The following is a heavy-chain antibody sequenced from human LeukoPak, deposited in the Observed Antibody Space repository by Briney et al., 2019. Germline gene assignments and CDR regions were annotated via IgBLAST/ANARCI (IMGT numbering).Heavy chain of an antibody. Sequence: ASVKVSCKASGYTFTSYGISWVRQAPGQGFEWMGWISAYNGNTNYAQKLQGRVTMTTDTSTSTAYMELRSLRSDDTAVYYCARGAYYDILTGYYSLYFDYWGQGTLVTVSS. D-gene: IGHD3-9*01. J-gene: IGHJ4*02. CDR3: ARGAYYDILTGYYSLYFDY. CDR2: ISAYNGNT. CDR1: GYTFTSYG. V-gene: IGHV1-18*01.